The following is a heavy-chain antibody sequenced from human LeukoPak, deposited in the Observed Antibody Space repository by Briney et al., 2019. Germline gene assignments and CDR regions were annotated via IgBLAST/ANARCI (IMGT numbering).Heavy chain of an antibody. D-gene: IGHD2-2*01. Sequence: ASVKVTCKASGYTFTSYGNSWVRQAPGQGLEWMGGIMPMFGKANYAQKFQGRVTTTADKATSTAYMELSSLRSEDTAVYYCAGGRTDIVVVPATLRNYYFDYWGQGTLVTVSS. CDR2: IMPMFGKA. J-gene: IGHJ4*02. V-gene: IGHV1-69*06. CDR3: AGGRTDIVVVPATLRNYYFDY. CDR1: GYTFTSYG.